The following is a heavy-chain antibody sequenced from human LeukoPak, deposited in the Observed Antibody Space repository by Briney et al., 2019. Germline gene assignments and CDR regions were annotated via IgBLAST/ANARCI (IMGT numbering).Heavy chain of an antibody. Sequence: GGPLRLSCAACGFIFSSYDMNWGRQAPGRGVECVSYISSFGSAIYYADSVKGRFTISRDNAKNSLYLQMNSLMAEDTAVYYCARVGPNWNNFDYWGQGTPVTVSS. J-gene: IGHJ4*02. V-gene: IGHV3-48*03. CDR1: GFIFSSYD. CDR2: ISSFGSAI. D-gene: IGHD1/OR15-1a*01. CDR3: ARVGPNWNNFDY.